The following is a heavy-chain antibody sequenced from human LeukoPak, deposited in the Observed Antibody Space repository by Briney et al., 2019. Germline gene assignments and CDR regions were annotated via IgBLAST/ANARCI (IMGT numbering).Heavy chain of an antibody. CDR3: ARQYLYGDPPAFDI. CDR1: SGFINSYS. V-gene: IGHV4-59*08. CDR2: MYSRGGT. Sequence: PSEPLSLTCTVSSGFINSYSWSWLRQPTGKGLEWIGYMYSRGGTNDNPSLKSRVTISRDTSKNQLSLRVTSVTAADTAMYYCARQYLYGDPPAFDIWGQGTMVTVSS. D-gene: IGHD4-17*01. J-gene: IGHJ3*02.